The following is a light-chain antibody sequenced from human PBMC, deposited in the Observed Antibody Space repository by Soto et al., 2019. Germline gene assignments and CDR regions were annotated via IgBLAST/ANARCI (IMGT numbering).Light chain of an antibody. J-gene: IGKJ1*01. CDR3: QQYRSSSWT. CDR2: GAS. V-gene: IGKV3-20*01. Sequence: EIVLTQSPGTLSLSPGERATLSCRAIQSVSSSYLAWYQQKPGQAPRLLIYGASSRATGIPDRFSGSVSGTAFALTINSLEPEDFAVYYCQQYRSSSWTFGQGPKVEIK. CDR1: QSVSSSY.